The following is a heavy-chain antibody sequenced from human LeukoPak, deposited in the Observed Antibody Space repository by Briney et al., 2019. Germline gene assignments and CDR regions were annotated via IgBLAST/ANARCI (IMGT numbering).Heavy chain of an antibody. Sequence: GGSLRLSCGGFGFIFNSYGMHWVRQAPGKGLEWVAFIQYDGNNNYYADSMRGRFTISRDDSKNTTYLQMNSLKTEDTAVYYCTFYASGTYTPFDIWGQGTMVTVSS. V-gene: IGHV3-30*02. J-gene: IGHJ3*02. CDR1: GFIFNSYG. D-gene: IGHD2/OR15-2a*01. CDR2: IQYDGNNN. CDR3: TFYASGTYTPFDI.